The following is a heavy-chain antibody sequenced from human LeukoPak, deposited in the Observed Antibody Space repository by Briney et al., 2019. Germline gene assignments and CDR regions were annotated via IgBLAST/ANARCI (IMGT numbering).Heavy chain of an antibody. J-gene: IGHJ4*02. D-gene: IGHD4-17*01. CDR1: GYTFTGYY. CDR2: INPNSGGT. Sequence: ASVKVSCKASGYTFTGYYMHWVRQAPGQGLEWMGWINPNSGGTNYAQKFQGRATMTRDTSISTAYMELSRLRSDDTAVYYCARVAPTVTTLGYWGQGTLVTVSS. V-gene: IGHV1-2*02. CDR3: ARVAPTVTTLGY.